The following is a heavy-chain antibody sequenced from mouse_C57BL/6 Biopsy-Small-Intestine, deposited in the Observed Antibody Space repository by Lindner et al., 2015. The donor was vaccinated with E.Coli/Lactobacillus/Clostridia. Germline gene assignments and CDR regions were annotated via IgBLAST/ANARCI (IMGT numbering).Heavy chain of an antibody. J-gene: IGHJ2*01. CDR3: ARGGNLWSNFDY. Sequence: GAELVRPGASVKMSCKASGYTFTTYPIEWMKQNHGKSLEWIGNFHPYNDDTKYNEKFKDKATLTVEKSSSTVYLELSRLTSDDSAVYYCARGGNLWSNFDYWGQGATLTVSS. CDR1: GYTFTTYP. D-gene: IGHD1-1*02. CDR2: FHPYNDDT. V-gene: IGHV1-47*01.